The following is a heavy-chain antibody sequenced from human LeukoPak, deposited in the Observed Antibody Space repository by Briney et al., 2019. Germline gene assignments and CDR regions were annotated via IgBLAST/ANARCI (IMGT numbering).Heavy chain of an antibody. CDR2: MSYGGRDK. CDR1: GFSVTTYA. V-gene: IGHV3-30*15. J-gene: IGHJ4*02. Sequence: GGSLRLSCVASGFSVTTYAIPWVRQAPGKGLKWVAVMSYGGRDKYYADSVKGRFTISRDNSKNTLFLEMSSLRPEDTAIYYCARDGDTAIRGVNFDYWGQGTLVTVSS. CDR3: ARDGDTAIRGVNFDY. D-gene: IGHD3-10*01.